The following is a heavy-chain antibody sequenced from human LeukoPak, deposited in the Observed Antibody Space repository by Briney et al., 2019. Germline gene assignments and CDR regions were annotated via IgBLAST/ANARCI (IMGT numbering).Heavy chain of an antibody. CDR1: GFTFSSYW. CDR2: IKQDGSEK. J-gene: IGHJ3*02. D-gene: IGHD3-9*01. CDR3: ARLGFLTGYYNDAFDI. Sequence: GGSLRPSCAASGFTFSSYWMSWVRQAPGKGLEWVANIKQDGSEKYYVDSVKGRFTISRDNAKNSLYLQMNSLRAEDTAVYYCARLGFLTGYYNDAFDIWGQGTMVTVSS. V-gene: IGHV3-7*03.